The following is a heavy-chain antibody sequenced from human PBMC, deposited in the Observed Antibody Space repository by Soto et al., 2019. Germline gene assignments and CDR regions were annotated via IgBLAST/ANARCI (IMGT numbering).Heavy chain of an antibody. Sequence: GGSLRLSCAASGFTFSSDGMHWVRQAPGKGLEWVAVIWYDGSNKYYADSVKGRFTISRDNSKNTLYLQMNSLRAEDTAAYYCARTPTLTGYYALRYWGQGTLVTVSS. CDR1: GFTFSSDG. CDR2: IWYDGSNK. V-gene: IGHV3-33*01. D-gene: IGHD3-9*01. CDR3: ARTPTLTGYYALRY. J-gene: IGHJ4*02.